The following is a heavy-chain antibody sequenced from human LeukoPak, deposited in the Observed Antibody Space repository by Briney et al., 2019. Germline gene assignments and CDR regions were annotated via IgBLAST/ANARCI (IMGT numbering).Heavy chain of an antibody. CDR2: ISSNGSTI. V-gene: IGHV3-11*01. D-gene: IGHD2-2*01. Sequence: GGSLRLSCAASGFTSSDYYMSWIRQAPGKGLEWVSYISSNGSTIYYADSVKGRFTISRDNAKNSLYLQMNSLRAEDTAVYYCARDRVGYCSSTSCYNYYYGMDVWGQGTTVTVSS. CDR3: ARDRVGYCSSTSCYNYYYGMDV. CDR1: GFTSSDYY. J-gene: IGHJ6*02.